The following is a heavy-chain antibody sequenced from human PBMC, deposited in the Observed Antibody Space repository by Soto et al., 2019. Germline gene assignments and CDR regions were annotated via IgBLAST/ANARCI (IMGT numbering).Heavy chain of an antibody. V-gene: IGHV1-69*01. Sequence: QVQLVQSGAEVKKPGSSVKVSCKASGGTFSSYAISWVRQAPGQGLEWMGGIIPIFGTANYAQKFQGRVTITADESTSTAYMELSSVRSEDTAVYYCAREVNYDFWSGYPSFDYWGQGTLVTVSS. D-gene: IGHD3-3*01. J-gene: IGHJ4*02. CDR2: IIPIFGTA. CDR1: GGTFSSYA. CDR3: AREVNYDFWSGYPSFDY.